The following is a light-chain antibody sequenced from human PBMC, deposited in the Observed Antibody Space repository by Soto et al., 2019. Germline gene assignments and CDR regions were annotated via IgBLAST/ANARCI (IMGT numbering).Light chain of an antibody. Sequence: EIVLTQSPATLSLSPGERATLSCRASQSVNRYLAWYQQKPGQAPRLLIYDASNRATGIPARFSGSGSGTDFTLTISSLEPEDFAVYYCQQRSIWPRTFGQGTKVEIK. J-gene: IGKJ1*01. CDR3: QQRSIWPRT. V-gene: IGKV3-11*01. CDR1: QSVNRY. CDR2: DAS.